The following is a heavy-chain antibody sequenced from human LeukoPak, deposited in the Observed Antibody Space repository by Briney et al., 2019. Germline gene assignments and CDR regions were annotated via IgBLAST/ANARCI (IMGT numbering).Heavy chain of an antibody. V-gene: IGHV4-34*01. CDR2: INHSGST. Sequence: SETLSLTCAVYGGSLSGYYWSWIRQPPGKGLEWVGEINHSGSTNYNPSLKSRVTISVDTSKNQSSLKLSSVTAADTAVYYCASRKLGYCSSTSCHHAFDIWGQGTMVTVSS. D-gene: IGHD2-2*01. CDR1: GGSLSGYY. CDR3: ASRKLGYCSSTSCHHAFDI. J-gene: IGHJ3*02.